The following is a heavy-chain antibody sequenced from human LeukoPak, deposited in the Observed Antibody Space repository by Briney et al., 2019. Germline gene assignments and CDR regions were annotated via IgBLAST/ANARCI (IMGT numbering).Heavy chain of an antibody. V-gene: IGHV1-18*01. CDR3: ARDGFSSSWPYYLDF. CDR1: GYTFINYG. Sequence: ASVKVSCKASGYTFINYGISWVRQAPGQGLEWMGWISSYNGNTNYAQKFQGRVTMTTDTSRSTPYMELKSLRSDDTAVYYCARDGFSSSWPYYLDFWRQESLVSVFS. CDR2: ISSYNGNT. D-gene: IGHD6-13*01. J-gene: IGHJ4*02.